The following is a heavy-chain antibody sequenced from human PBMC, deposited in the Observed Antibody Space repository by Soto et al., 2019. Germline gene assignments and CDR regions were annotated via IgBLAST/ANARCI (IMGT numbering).Heavy chain of an antibody. D-gene: IGHD3-3*01. V-gene: IGHV3-30*18. CDR1: GFTFSSHS. J-gene: IGHJ6*02. CDR3: GKDRKEDAFWSGSYTYTGMDV. Sequence: QEQLVESGGGVVQPGRSLRLSCEASGFTFSSHSLHWVRQAPGKGLVWVALISYDGRKKYYADSVKGRFSISRDYSRNTLYLEMNSPRTEDTAIYYCGKDRKEDAFWSGSYTYTGMDVWGQGTTVTVSS. CDR2: ISYDGRKK.